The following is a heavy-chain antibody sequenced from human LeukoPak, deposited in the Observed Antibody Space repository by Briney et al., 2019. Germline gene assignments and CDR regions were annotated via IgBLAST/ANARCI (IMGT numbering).Heavy chain of an antibody. Sequence: PGGSLRLSCAASGFTFSSYGMSWVRQAPGKGLEWVPAISGSGGSTYYADSVKGRFTISRDNSKNTLYLQMNSLRAEDTAVYYCAKLSPSVYGSGSWYYMDVWGKGTTVTISS. CDR3: AKLSPSVYGSGSWYYMDV. CDR1: GFTFSSYG. V-gene: IGHV3-23*01. CDR2: ISGSGGST. J-gene: IGHJ6*03. D-gene: IGHD3-10*01.